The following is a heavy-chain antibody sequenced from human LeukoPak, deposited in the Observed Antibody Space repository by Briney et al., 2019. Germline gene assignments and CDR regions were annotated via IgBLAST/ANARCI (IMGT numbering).Heavy chain of an antibody. V-gene: IGHV4-31*03. D-gene: IGHD6-6*01. Sequence: SQTLSLTCTVSGGSISSGGYYWSWLRQHPGKGLEWIVYIYYSGSTYYNPSLKSRITITVDTTKNQFSLKLSSVTAADTAVYYCARAARAALYAFDIWGQGTMVTVSS. CDR1: GGSISSGGYY. CDR2: IYYSGST. CDR3: ARAARAALYAFDI. J-gene: IGHJ3*02.